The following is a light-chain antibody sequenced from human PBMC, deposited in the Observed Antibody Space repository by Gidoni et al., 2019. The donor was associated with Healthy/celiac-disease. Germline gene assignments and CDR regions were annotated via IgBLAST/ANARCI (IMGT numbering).Light chain of an antibody. CDR3: MQALQTPYT. Sequence: DTVMTQSPLSLPVTPGEPASIPCRSSQSLLHSNGYNYLDWYLQKPGQSPQLLIYLGSNRASGVPDRFSGSGSGTDFTLKISRVEAEDVGVYYCMQALQTPYTFGQGTKLEIK. CDR2: LGS. V-gene: IGKV2-28*01. CDR1: QSLLHSNGYNY. J-gene: IGKJ2*01.